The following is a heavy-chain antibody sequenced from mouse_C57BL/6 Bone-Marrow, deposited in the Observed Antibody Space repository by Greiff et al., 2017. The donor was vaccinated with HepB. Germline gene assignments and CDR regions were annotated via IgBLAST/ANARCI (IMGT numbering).Heavy chain of an antibody. V-gene: IGHV14-4*01. D-gene: IGHD2-10*02. CDR2: IDPENGDT. J-gene: IGHJ1*03. CDR1: GFNIKDDY. CDR3: TTKGVWLGWYFDV. Sequence: VQLKESGAELVRPGASVKLSCTASGFNIKDDYMPWVKQRPEQGLEWIGWIDPENGDTEYASKFQGKATITADTSSNTAYLQLSSLTSEDTAVYYCTTKGVWLGWYFDVWGTGTTVTVSS.